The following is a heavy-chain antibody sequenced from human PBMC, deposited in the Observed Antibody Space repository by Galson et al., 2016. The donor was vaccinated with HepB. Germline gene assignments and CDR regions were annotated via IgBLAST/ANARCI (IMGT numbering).Heavy chain of an antibody. J-gene: IGHJ6*02. D-gene: IGHD2-2*02. V-gene: IGHV3-23*01. CDR1: GFTFSNYA. CDR2: ISGRGETT. Sequence: SLRLSCAASGFTFSNYAMSWVRQAPGKGLEWVSGISGRGETTRYTDSVKGRFTISRANSKNTLYLQMNSLRVEDTAVYYCAKALYGGMDVWGQGTTVTVSS. CDR3: AKALYGGMDV.